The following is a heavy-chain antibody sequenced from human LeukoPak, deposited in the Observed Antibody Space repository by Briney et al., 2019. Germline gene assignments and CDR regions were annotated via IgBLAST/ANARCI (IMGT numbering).Heavy chain of an antibody. Sequence: GASVKVSCKASGYTFTGYYLHWVRQAPGQGLEWMGWINPDSGDTKCTQKFQGRVTMTRDTSISTVYMELNWLTSDDTAVYYCARAETRGCGGGKCYSNWFVPWGQGTLVTVSS. D-gene: IGHD2-15*01. CDR3: ARAETRGCGGGKCYSNWFVP. J-gene: IGHJ5*02. CDR2: INPDSGDT. V-gene: IGHV1-2*02. CDR1: GYTFTGYY.